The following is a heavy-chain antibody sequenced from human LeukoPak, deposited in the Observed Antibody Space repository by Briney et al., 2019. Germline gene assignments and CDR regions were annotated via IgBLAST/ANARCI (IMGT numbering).Heavy chain of an antibody. CDR1: GFTFNTYA. V-gene: IGHV3-30*02. J-gene: IGHJ4*02. Sequence: GGSLRLSCAASGFTFNTYAMHWVRQAPGKGLEWVAFVRFDGSHENYADSVKGRFSISRDNSKNTLYLQMNSLRVDDTAVYFCAKDGRKWNVVGVTYYFDYCGQGTLVTVSS. CDR3: AKDGRKWNVVGVTYYFDY. D-gene: IGHD1-26*01. CDR2: VRFDGSHE.